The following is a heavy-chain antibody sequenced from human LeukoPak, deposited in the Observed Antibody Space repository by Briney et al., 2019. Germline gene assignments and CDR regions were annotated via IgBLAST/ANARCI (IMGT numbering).Heavy chain of an antibody. V-gene: IGHV1-69*05. CDR2: IIPIFGTA. J-gene: IGHJ3*02. Sequence: GASVKVSCKASGYTFTSCDVHWVRQATGQGLEWMGWIIPIFGTANYAQKFQGRVTITTDESTSTAYMELSSLRSEDTAVYYCAREASSIAARHAFDIWGQGTMVTVSS. CDR1: GYTFTSCD. CDR3: AREASSIAARHAFDI. D-gene: IGHD6-6*01.